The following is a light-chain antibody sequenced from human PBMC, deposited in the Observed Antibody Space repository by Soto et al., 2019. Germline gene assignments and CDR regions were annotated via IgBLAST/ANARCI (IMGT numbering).Light chain of an antibody. V-gene: IGKV1-33*01. Sequence: DIQMTQSPSSLSASVGDRVTITCQASQDISNYLNWYQQKPGKAPKLLIYDASNLETGVPSRFSGSGSVTDFTFTISSLQPEDIATYYCQQYGNLPITFGQGTRLEIK. J-gene: IGKJ5*01. CDR1: QDISNY. CDR2: DAS. CDR3: QQYGNLPIT.